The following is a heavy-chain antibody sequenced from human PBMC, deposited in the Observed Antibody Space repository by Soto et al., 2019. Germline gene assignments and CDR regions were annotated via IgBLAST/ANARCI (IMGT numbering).Heavy chain of an antibody. Sequence: EVQLLESGGDLVQPGGSLRLSCAASGLNFSDYAMTWVRQAPGKGLEWVSSVSNRGDITYYADSVKGRFTISRDNSKNTLFMPINSLRAEDTALYSCARGDRGGSGSPASYYYSGLDVWGQGTTVTVSS. V-gene: IGHV3-23*01. D-gene: IGHD3-10*01. CDR2: VSNRGDIT. CDR1: GLNFSDYA. CDR3: ARGDRGGSGSPASYYYSGLDV. J-gene: IGHJ6*02.